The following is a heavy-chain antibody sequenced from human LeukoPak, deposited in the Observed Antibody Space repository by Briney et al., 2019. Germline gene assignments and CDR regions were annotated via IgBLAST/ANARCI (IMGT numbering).Heavy chain of an antibody. CDR2: IYYSGST. Sequence: PSETLSLTCTVSGGSISSYYWSWIRQPPGKGLEWIGYIYYSGSTNYNPSLKSRVTISVDTSKNQFSLKLSSVTAADTAVYYCARLGPTMVRGVISGTFDYWGQGTLVTVSS. J-gene: IGHJ4*02. CDR1: GGSISSYY. V-gene: IGHV4-59*08. D-gene: IGHD3-10*01. CDR3: ARLGPTMVRGVISGTFDY.